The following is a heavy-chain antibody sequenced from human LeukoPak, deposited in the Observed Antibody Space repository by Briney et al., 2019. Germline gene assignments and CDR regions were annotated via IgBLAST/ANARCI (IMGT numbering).Heavy chain of an antibody. CDR3: ARDTYGSGSYSSPFHY. CDR1: GFTFSSYW. J-gene: IGHJ4*02. CDR2: ISWNSGNI. Sequence: GGSLRLSCAASGFTFSSYWMHWVRQAPGKGLEWVSGISWNSGNIGYADSVKGRFTISRDNGKNSLYLQMNSLRAEGTALYYCARDTYGSGSYSSPFHYWGQGTLVTVSS. D-gene: IGHD3-10*01. V-gene: IGHV3-9*01.